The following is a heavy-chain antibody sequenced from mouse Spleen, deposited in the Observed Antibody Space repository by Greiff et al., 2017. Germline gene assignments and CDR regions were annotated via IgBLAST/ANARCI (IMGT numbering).Heavy chain of an antibody. J-gene: IGHJ4*01. V-gene: IGHV2-2*01. CDR1: GFSLTSYG. CDR2: IWSGGST. Sequence: QVQLKESGPGLVQPSQSLSITCTVSGFSLTSYGVHWVRQSPGKGLEWLGVIWSGGSTDYNAAFISRLSISKDNSKSQVFFKMNSLQADDTAIYYCARNTLTTVAYAMDYWGQGTSVTVSS. D-gene: IGHD1-1*01. CDR3: ARNTLTTVAYAMDY.